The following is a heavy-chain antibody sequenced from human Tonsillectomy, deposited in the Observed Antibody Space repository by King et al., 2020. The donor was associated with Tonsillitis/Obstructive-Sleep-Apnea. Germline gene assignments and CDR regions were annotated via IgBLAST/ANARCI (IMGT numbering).Heavy chain of an antibody. CDR1: GGSISSGGYY. Sequence: VQLQESGPGLVKPSQTLSLTCNVSGGSISSGGYYWSWIRQHPGKGLEWIGYIYFSGSTYYSPSLKSRVSISLDTSKNQISLKLSSVTAADTAVYYCARDRDVWQLGKYWYFDLWGRGTLVTVSS. CDR2: IYFSGST. J-gene: IGHJ2*01. V-gene: IGHV4-31*03. D-gene: IGHD3-16*01. CDR3: ARDRDVWQLGKYWYFDL.